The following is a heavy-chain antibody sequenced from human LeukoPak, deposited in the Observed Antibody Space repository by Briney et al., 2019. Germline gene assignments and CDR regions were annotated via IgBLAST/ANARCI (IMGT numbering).Heavy chain of an antibody. CDR1: GFTFSNYW. Sequence: TGGSLRLSCAASGFTFSNYWMHWVRQAPGKGLVWVSRINSDGTTTTYADSVKGRFTISRDNAKNTLYLQMNSLRVEDTAVYYCAGDPHGYWWFDPWGQGTLVTVSS. CDR3: AGDPHGYWWFDP. D-gene: IGHD5-18*01. CDR2: INSDGTTT. J-gene: IGHJ5*02. V-gene: IGHV3-74*01.